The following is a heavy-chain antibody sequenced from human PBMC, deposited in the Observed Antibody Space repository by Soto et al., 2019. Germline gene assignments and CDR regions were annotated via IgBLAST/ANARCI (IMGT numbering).Heavy chain of an antibody. CDR1: GFTISSTY. V-gene: IGHV3-66*01. J-gene: IGHJ5*02. Sequence: EVQVVESGGGLVQPGGSLRLSCASSGFTISSTYISWIRQPPGRGLEFVSVIFGDGSTFYADSVKGRFTISRDISKNAVYLQMNTLRAEDTALYICARAEVEVLTPWGQGTLVTVSS. CDR3: ARAEVEVLTP. D-gene: IGHD2-15*01. CDR2: IFGDGST.